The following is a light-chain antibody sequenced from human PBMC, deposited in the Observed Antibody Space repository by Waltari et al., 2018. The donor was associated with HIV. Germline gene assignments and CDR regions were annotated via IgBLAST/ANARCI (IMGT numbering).Light chain of an antibody. V-gene: IGKV3-15*01. Sequence: EIVMTQSPATLSVSPGERATLSCRASHSVSSNLAWYQQKPGHAPRLLIYGASTRATGIPARFSGSGSGTEFTLTISSLQSEDFAVYYCQQYNNWPPWTFGQGTKVEIK. CDR2: GAS. CDR3: QQYNNWPPWT. CDR1: HSVSSN. J-gene: IGKJ1*01.